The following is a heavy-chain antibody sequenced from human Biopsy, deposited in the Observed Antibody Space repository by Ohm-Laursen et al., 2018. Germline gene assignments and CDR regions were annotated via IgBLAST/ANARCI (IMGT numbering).Heavy chain of an antibody. Sequence: SHTLSFTSTVSAFSINLYYWSRIPQPPGKGLEWIGNINHSGSTNYNPSLKSRLTISVDTSKNQFSLKLTSVTAADTAVYYCARDLIAYCPTTSCDNFGMDVWGQGTTVTVSS. CDR1: AFSINLYY. J-gene: IGHJ6*02. CDR2: INHSGST. V-gene: IGHV4-59*01. CDR3: ARDLIAYCPTTSCDNFGMDV. D-gene: IGHD2-2*01.